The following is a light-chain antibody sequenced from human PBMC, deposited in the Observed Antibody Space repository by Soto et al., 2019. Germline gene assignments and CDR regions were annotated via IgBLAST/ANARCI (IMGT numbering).Light chain of an antibody. J-gene: IGLJ3*02. CDR1: SSNIGTNN. V-gene: IGLV1-47*01. Sequence: QAVVTQPPSASGTPGQRVTISCSGSSSNIGTNNVHWFQQFPGTAPNLLIYRNNRRPSGVPDRFSGSKSGTSASLAISGLRSEDEADYYCAAWDDSLSAWVFGGGTKLTVL. CDR3: AAWDDSLSAWV. CDR2: RNN.